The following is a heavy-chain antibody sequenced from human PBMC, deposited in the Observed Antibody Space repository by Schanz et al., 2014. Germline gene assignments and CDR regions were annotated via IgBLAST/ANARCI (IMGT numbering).Heavy chain of an antibody. CDR1: GYNCTSYD. CDR2: MNPNSGNT. Sequence: QVQLVQSGAEVKKPGASVRLSCEASGYNCTSYDINWVRQAPGQGLEWMGRMNPNSGNTGYAQKFQGRVTMTRHTSISTAYMELSSLRSEDTAVYYCASAPVTVGPYHYYMDDWGKGTTVTVSS. V-gene: IGHV1-8*02. CDR3: ASAPVTVGPYHYYMDD. J-gene: IGHJ6*03. D-gene: IGHD4-17*01.